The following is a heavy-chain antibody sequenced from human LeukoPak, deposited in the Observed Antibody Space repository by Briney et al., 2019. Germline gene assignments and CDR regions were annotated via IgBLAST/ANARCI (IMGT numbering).Heavy chain of an antibody. D-gene: IGHD1-7*01. V-gene: IGHV5-51*01. CDR3: ARHLSTGTPLGGFDP. J-gene: IGHJ5*02. Sequence: GESLKISCKGSGYSFTSYWIACVRQITGKGLDWMGIIYPGASDTSSSPSFQGQVPISADKSISTAYLQWSSLKASDTTMYYCARHLSTGTPLGGFDPWGQGTLVTVSS. CDR1: GYSFTSYW. CDR2: IYPGASDT.